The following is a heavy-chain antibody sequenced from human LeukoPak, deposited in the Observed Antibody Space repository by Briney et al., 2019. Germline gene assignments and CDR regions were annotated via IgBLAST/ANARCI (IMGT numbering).Heavy chain of an antibody. V-gene: IGHV1-18*01. CDR2: ISAYNGKT. CDR1: GYPFISFG. D-gene: IGHD3-10*01. Sequence: ASVKVSCKAAGYPFISFGISWVRQAPGQGLEWMGWISAYNGKTEFAQKFQDRVTMTTDTSRTTAYMELRSLRSDDTAMYYCARDHKDVYGSGSYKLWGQGTRVTVSS. CDR3: ARDHKDVYGSGSYKL. J-gene: IGHJ4*02.